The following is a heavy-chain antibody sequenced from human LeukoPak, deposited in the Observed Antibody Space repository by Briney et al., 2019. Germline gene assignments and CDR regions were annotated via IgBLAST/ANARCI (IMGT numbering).Heavy chain of an antibody. CDR3: TRDPPSSGWSFDY. V-gene: IGHV3-33*01. J-gene: IGHJ4*02. CDR2: IWFDGKNT. D-gene: IGHD6-19*01. Sequence: GESLRLSCAASGFTFSTHAMHWVRQAPAKGLEWVAMIWFDGKNTHYVDSVKGRFTISRDNSKNTVDLRMNSLRAEDTAVYYCTRDPPSSGWSFDYWGQGTLVTVSS. CDR1: GFTFSTHA.